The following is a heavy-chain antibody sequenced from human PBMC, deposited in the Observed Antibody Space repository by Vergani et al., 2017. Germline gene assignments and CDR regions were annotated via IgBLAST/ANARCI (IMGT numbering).Heavy chain of an antibody. CDR3: ARVPGYCSSTSCPVDY. J-gene: IGHJ4*02. V-gene: IGHV4-59*01. D-gene: IGHD2-2*03. CDR1: GGSISSYY. Sequence: QVQLQESGPGLVKPSETLSLTCTVSGGSISSYYWSWIRQPLGQGLEWIGYIYYSGSTNYNPSLKSRVTISVDTSKNQFSLKLCSVTAADTTVYYCARVPGYCSSTSCPVDYWGQGTLVTVSS. CDR2: IYYSGST.